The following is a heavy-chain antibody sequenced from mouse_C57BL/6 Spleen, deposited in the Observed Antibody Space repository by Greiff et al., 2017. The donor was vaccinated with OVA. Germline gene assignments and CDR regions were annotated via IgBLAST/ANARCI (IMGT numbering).Heavy chain of an antibody. CDR1: GYTFTDYY. CDR2: INPNNGGT. V-gene: IGHV1-26*01. J-gene: IGHJ4*01. D-gene: IGHD4-1*01. CDR3: ARRVGRWYAMDY. Sequence: EVQLQQSGPELVKPGASVKISCKASGYTFTDYYMNWVKQSHGKSLEWIGDINPNNGGTSYNQKFKGKATLTVDKSSSTAYMELRSLTSEDSAVYYCARRVGRWYAMDYWGQGTSVTVSS.